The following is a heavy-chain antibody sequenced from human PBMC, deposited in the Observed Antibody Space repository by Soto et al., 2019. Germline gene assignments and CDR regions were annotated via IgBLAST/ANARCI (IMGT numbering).Heavy chain of an antibody. CDR1: GYTLSELS. Sequence: GASVKVACKVSGYTLSELSMHGVRQAPGKGLEWMGGFDPEDGETIYAQKFQGRVTMTEDTSTDTAYMELSSLRSEDTAVYYCATIVYDSSGYYYPYSFDYWGQGTLVTVSS. D-gene: IGHD3-22*01. V-gene: IGHV1-24*01. CDR3: ATIVYDSSGYYYPYSFDY. CDR2: FDPEDGET. J-gene: IGHJ4*02.